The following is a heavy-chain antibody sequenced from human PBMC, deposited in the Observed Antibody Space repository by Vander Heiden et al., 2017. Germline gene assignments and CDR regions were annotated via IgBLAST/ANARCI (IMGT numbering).Heavy chain of an antibody. CDR3: AREEVRWSYCGGDCYP. V-gene: IGHV3-21*01. J-gene: IGHJ5*02. Sequence: EVQLVESGGGLVKHGGPLRLACAASGFTISSYGMRWVRQAPGKGLVWASSISSSSSYIHYAHSVKGRFTISRDNAKNSLYLQMNSLRAEVTAVYYCAREEVRWSYCGGDCYPWGQGTLVTVSS. CDR1: GFTISSYG. CDR2: ISSSSSYI. D-gene: IGHD2-21*02.